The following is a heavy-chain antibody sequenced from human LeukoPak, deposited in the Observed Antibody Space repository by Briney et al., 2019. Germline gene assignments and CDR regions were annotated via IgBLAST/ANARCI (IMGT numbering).Heavy chain of an antibody. CDR3: ARGIRGSSYN. D-gene: IGHD6-13*01. CDR2: INAGNGNT. CDR1: GGTFSSYA. J-gene: IGHJ4*02. Sequence: RASVKVSCKASGGTFSSYAISWVRQAPGQGLEWMGWINAGNGNTKYSQKFQGRVTITRDTSASTAYMELSSLTSEDTAVYYCARGIRGSSYNWGQGTLVTVSS. V-gene: IGHV1-3*01.